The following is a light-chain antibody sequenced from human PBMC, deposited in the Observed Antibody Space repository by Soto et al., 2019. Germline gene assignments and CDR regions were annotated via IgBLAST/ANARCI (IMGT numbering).Light chain of an antibody. Sequence: EIVLTQSPATLSLSPGERATLSCRASQSVSSYLAWYQQKPGQPPRLLIYDASNRATGIPARFSGSGSGTDFSLTISSLEPEDFDVYYCQQRTNWTLTFGGGTAVEIQ. J-gene: IGKJ4*01. CDR2: DAS. CDR1: QSVSSY. CDR3: QQRTNWTLT. V-gene: IGKV3-11*01.